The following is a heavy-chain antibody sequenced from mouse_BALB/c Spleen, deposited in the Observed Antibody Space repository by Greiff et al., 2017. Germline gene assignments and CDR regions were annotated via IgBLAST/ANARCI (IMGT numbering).Heavy chain of an antibody. D-gene: IGHD2-4*01. J-gene: IGHJ4*01. CDR3: AKPTMITTLDY. CDR1: GFTFSSFG. Sequence: EVKLVESGGGLVQPGGSRKLSCAASGFTFSSFGMHWVRQAPEKGLEWVAYISSGSSTIYYADTVKGRFTISRDNPKNTLFLQMTSLRSEDTAMYYCAKPTMITTLDYWGQGTSVTVSS. V-gene: IGHV5-17*02. CDR2: ISSGSSTI.